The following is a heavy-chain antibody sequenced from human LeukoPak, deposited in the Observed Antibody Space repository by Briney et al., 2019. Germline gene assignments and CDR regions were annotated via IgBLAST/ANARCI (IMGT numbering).Heavy chain of an antibody. V-gene: IGHV1-69*13. CDR3: AAGREWENGPDY. Sequence: GASVKVSCKASGGTFSSYAISWVRQAPGQGLEWMGGIIPIFGTANYAQKFQGRVTITADESTSTAYMELSSLRSEDTAVYYCAAGREWENGPDYWGQGTLVTVSS. J-gene: IGHJ4*02. CDR2: IIPIFGTA. CDR1: GGTFSSYA. D-gene: IGHD1-26*01.